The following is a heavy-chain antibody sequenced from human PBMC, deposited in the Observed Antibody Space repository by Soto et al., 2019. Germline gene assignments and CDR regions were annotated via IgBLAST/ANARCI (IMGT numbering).Heavy chain of an antibody. D-gene: IGHD3-3*01. V-gene: IGHV3-15*01. CDR1: GLIFNNAW. CDR2: IKTVTDVGTT. Sequence: SGGSLRLSCTVSGLIFNNAWMTWVRQAPGKGLEWVGRIKTVTDVGTTEYAAPVKGRFIISRDDSKEMVFLEMNSLKTEDTALYYCTTGIGVVIPNYFGYWGQGALVTVSS. J-gene: IGHJ4*02. CDR3: TTGIGVVIPNYFGY.